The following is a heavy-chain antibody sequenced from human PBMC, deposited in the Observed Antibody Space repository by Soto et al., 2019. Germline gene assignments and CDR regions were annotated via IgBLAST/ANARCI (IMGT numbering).Heavy chain of an antibody. CDR1: GFTFSSYS. D-gene: IGHD7-27*01. CDR3: ARLGTGGRTDAFDI. J-gene: IGHJ3*02. V-gene: IGHV3-48*02. Sequence: GGSLRLSCAASGFTFSSYSMNWVRQAPGKGLEWVSYISSSSSTIYYADSVKGRFTISRDNAKNSLYLQMNSLRDEDTAVYYCARLGTGGRTDAFDIWGQGTMVTVSS. CDR2: ISSSSSTI.